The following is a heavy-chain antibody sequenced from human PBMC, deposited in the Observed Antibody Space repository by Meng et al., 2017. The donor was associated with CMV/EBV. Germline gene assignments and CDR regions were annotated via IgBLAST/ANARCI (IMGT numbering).Heavy chain of an antibody. Sequence: SCAASGFTCSSYAMHWVRQAPGKGLEWVAVISYDGSNKYYADSVKGRFTISRDNSKNTLYLQMNSLRAEDTAVYYCARGQAAAGTVYWGQGTLGTVSS. CDR2: ISYDGSNK. CDR1: GFTCSSYA. CDR3: ARGQAAAGTVY. J-gene: IGHJ4*02. D-gene: IGHD6-13*01. V-gene: IGHV3-30*04.